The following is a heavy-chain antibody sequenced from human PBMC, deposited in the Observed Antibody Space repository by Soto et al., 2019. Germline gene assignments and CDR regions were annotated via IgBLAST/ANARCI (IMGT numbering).Heavy chain of an antibody. CDR2: ISSSSSYI. CDR1: GFTFSSYS. Sequence: GGSLILSCAASGFTFSSYSMNWVRQAPGKGLEWVSSISSSSSYIYYADSVKGRFTISRDNAKNSLYLQMNSLRAEDTAVYYCARDVDYDFWSGYFEAFDIWGQGTMVTVSS. V-gene: IGHV3-21*01. D-gene: IGHD3-3*01. J-gene: IGHJ3*02. CDR3: ARDVDYDFWSGYFEAFDI.